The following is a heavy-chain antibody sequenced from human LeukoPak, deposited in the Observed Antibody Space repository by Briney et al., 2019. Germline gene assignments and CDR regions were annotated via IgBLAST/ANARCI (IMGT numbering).Heavy chain of an antibody. CDR2: IKQDGSEK. D-gene: IGHD2-15*01. CDR3: ASHQGYRHDY. Sequence: GGSLRLSCAVSGFTFSSYWVSWVRQAPGKGLEWVANIKQDGSEKYYVDSVKGRFTISRDNPKNSLYLQMNSLRVEDTAVYYCASHQGYRHDYWGQGTLVTVSS. V-gene: IGHV3-7*01. CDR1: GFTFSSYW. J-gene: IGHJ4*02.